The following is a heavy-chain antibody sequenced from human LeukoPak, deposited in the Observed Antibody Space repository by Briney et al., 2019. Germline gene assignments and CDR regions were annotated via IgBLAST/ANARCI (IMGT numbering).Heavy chain of an antibody. D-gene: IGHD3-3*01. V-gene: IGHV3-48*04. J-gene: IGHJ5*02. CDR1: GFTFGIYS. CDR2: IGHTGSIT. CDR3: ARDERYYDFWSGHGGWFDP. Sequence: GGSLRLSCAGSGFTFGIYSMNWVRHAPGKGLEWVSYIGHTGSITDYADSVKGRFTISRDNAKNSLYLQMNTLRAEDTAVYYCARDERYYDFWSGHGGWFDPWGQGTLVTVSS.